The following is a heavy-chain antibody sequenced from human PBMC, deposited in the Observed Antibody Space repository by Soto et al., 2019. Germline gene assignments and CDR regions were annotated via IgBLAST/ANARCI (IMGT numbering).Heavy chain of an antibody. CDR1: GFTFSSYA. CDR3: AKSYYDITSELDY. D-gene: IGHD1-26*01. J-gene: IGHJ4*02. CDR2: ISGSGGST. Sequence: WGSLRLSCAASGFTFSSYAIIWFRQSPGKGLEWVSAISGSGGSTYYADSVKGRFTISRDNSKNTLYLQMNSPRAEDTAVYYCAKSYYDITSELDYWGQGTLVTVSS. V-gene: IGHV3-23*01.